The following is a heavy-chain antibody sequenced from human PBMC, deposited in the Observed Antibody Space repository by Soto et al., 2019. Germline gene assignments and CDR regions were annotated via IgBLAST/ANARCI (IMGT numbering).Heavy chain of an antibody. CDR1: GFTVSSNY. CDR3: ARDLAVAGTSDAFDI. J-gene: IGHJ3*02. CDR2: IYSGGST. Sequence: GGSLRLSCAASGFTVSSNYMSWVRQAPGKGLEWVSVIYSGGSTYYADSVKGRFTISRHNSKNTLYLQMNSLRAEDTAVYYCARDLAVAGTSDAFDIWGQGTMVTVSS. V-gene: IGHV3-53*04. D-gene: IGHD6-19*01.